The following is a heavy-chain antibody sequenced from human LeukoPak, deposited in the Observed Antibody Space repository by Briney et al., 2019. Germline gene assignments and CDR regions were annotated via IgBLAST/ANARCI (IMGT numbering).Heavy chain of an antibody. CDR3: AKDQGEGEPGPFDY. CDR1: GFTFSSYG. CDR2: ISYDGSNK. D-gene: IGHD3-16*01. V-gene: IGHV3-30*18. Sequence: GSLRLSCAASGFTFSSYGMHWVRQAPGKGLEWVAVISYDGSNKYYADSVKGRFTISRDNSKNTLYLQMNSLRAEDTAVYYCAKDQGEGEPGPFDYWGQGTLVTVSS. J-gene: IGHJ4*02.